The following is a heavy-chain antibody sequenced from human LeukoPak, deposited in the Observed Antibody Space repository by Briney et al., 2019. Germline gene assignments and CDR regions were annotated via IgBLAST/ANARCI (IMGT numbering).Heavy chain of an antibody. CDR2: ISSSGSNT. V-gene: IGHV3-21*01. CDR3: ATGKVGGTIVY. J-gene: IGHJ4*02. CDR1: EFTYG. D-gene: IGHD1-26*01. Sequence: GGSLRLSCAASEFTYGMNWVRQAPGKGLECVSAISSSGSNTYYADSVKGRFTISRDNAKNSLYLQMNSLRAEDTAMYYCATGKVGGTIVYWGQGTLVTVSS.